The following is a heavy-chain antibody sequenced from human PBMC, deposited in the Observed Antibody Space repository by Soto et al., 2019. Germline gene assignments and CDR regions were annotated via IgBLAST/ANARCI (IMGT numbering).Heavy chain of an antibody. CDR3: AKHFYDFWSGYYPEYVYCFDY. Sequence: GGSLRLSCAASGFTFSSYAMSWVRQAPGKGLEWVSAISGSGGSTYYADSVKGRFTISRDNSKNTLYLQMNSLRAEDTAVYYCAKHFYDFWSGYYPEYVYCFDYWGQGTLVTVSS. CDR1: GFTFSSYA. V-gene: IGHV3-23*01. J-gene: IGHJ4*02. D-gene: IGHD3-3*01. CDR2: ISGSGGST.